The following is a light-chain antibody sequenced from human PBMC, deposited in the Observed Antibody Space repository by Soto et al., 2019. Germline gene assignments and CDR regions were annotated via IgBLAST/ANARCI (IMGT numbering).Light chain of an antibody. Sequence: QSALTQPASVSGSPGQSITISCTGTSSDVAFYNHVSWYQQHPGKAPKLLIYEVNIRPSGVSHRFSGSKSGNTASLTISGLQAEDEADYYCSSFASTHTYVFGTGTKLTVL. J-gene: IGLJ1*01. CDR2: EVN. CDR3: SSFASTHTYV. V-gene: IGLV2-14*01. CDR1: SSDVAFYNH.